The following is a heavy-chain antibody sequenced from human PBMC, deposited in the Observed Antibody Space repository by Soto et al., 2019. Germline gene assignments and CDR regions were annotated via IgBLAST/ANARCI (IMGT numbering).Heavy chain of an antibody. J-gene: IGHJ6*03. CDR2: ISYDGSNK. CDR3: AKDGNYDFWSGYYRPRQINYSYYYMDV. CDR1: GFTFSSYG. Sequence: PGGSLRLSCAASGFTFSSYGMHWVRQAPGKGLEWVAVISYDGSNKYYADSVKGRFTISRDNSKNTLYLQMNSLRAEDTAVYYCAKDGNYDFWSGYYRPRQINYSYYYMDVWGKGTTVTVSS. V-gene: IGHV3-30*18. D-gene: IGHD3-3*01.